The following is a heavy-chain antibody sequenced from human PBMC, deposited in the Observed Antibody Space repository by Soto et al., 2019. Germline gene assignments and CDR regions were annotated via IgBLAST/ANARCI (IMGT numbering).Heavy chain of an antibody. CDR2: ISRSSDNI. J-gene: IGHJ4*02. D-gene: IGHD5-12*01. Sequence: EVQLVESGGGLVKPGGSLRLSCAASGFSFSVYIMSWVRQAPGKGLEWVSSISRSSDNIYYAESVRGRFTISRDNAKNSLSLQMNSLTVEDTAVYYCAREYGGFDPMVTRVDYWGQGSLVTVSS. V-gene: IGHV3-21*01. CDR1: GFSFSVYI. CDR3: AREYGGFDPMVTRVDY.